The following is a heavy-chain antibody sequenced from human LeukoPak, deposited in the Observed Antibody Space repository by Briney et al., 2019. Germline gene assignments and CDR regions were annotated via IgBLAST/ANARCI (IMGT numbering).Heavy chain of an antibody. J-gene: IGHJ4*02. V-gene: IGHV1-2*02. CDR3: AREFSSAAGGNLVPDY. CDR2: INPNSGGT. D-gene: IGHD6-13*01. CDR1: GYTFTGYY. Sequence: GASVKVSCKASGYTFTGYYMHWVRQAPGQGLEWMGWINPNSGGTNYAQKFQGRVTMTRDTSISTAYMELSRLRSDDTAVYYCAREFSSAAGGNLVPDYWGQGTLVSVSS.